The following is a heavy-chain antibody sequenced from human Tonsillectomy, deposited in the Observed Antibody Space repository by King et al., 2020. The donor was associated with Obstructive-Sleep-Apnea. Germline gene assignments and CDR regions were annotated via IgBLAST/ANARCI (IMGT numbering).Heavy chain of an antibody. CDR3: AKPITLVRGAMGD. Sequence: VQLVESGGGLVQPGRSLRLSCAASGFTFDDYAMHWVRQTPGKGLEWVSGISWNSGTMGYADSVKGRFTISRDNAKNSLYLQMNSLRPEDTALYYCAKPITLVRGAMGDWGQGTLVTVSS. J-gene: IGHJ4*02. V-gene: IGHV3-9*01. D-gene: IGHD3-10*01. CDR1: GFTFDDYA. CDR2: ISWNSGTM.